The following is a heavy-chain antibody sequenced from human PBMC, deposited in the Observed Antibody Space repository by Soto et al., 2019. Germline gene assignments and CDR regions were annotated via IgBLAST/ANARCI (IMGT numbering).Heavy chain of an antibody. D-gene: IGHD5-18*01. CDR2: ISGSGGST. CDR1: GFTFSSYA. CDR3: GGYSYGYDGDY. V-gene: IGHV3-23*01. J-gene: IGHJ4*02. Sequence: EVQLLESGGGLVQPGGSLRLSCAASGFTFSSYAMSWVRQAPGKGLEWVSAISGSGGSTYYADSVKGRFTISRDNSKHTLYLQMNSLRAEDTAVYYCGGYSYGYDGDYWGQGTLVTVSS.